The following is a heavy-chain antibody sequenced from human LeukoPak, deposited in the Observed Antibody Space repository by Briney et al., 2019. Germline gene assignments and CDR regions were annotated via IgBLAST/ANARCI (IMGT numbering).Heavy chain of an antibody. V-gene: IGHV3-48*04. Sequence: GGSLRLSCAASGFTFSSYSMTWVRQAPGKGLEWVSYISSSSSTIYYADSVKGRFTISRDDAKNSLYLQMNSLRAEDTAVYYCARGDYDSSGYYYGAYYFDYWGQGTLVTVSS. CDR3: ARGDYDSSGYYYGAYYFDY. CDR2: ISSSSSTI. J-gene: IGHJ4*02. D-gene: IGHD3-22*01. CDR1: GFTFSSYS.